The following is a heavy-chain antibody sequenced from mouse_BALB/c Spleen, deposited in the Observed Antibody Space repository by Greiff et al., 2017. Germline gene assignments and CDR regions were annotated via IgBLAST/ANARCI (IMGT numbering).Heavy chain of an antibody. J-gene: IGHJ4*01. CDR2: IWAGGST. D-gene: IGHD1-1*01. Sequence: VKLQESGPGLVAPSQSLSITCTVSGFSLTSYGVHWVRQPPGKGLEWLGVIWAGGSTNYNSALMSRLSISKDNSKSQVFLKMNSLQTDDTAMYYCARGYYYGSSYYAMDYWGQGTSVTVSS. CDR3: ARGYYYGSSYYAMDY. V-gene: IGHV2-9*02. CDR1: GFSLTSYG.